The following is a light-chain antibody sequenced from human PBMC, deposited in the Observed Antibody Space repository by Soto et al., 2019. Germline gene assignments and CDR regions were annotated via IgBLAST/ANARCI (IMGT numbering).Light chain of an antibody. V-gene: IGKV3-11*01. CDR1: QSVSSY. Sequence: EIVLTQSPATLSLSPGERATLSCRASQSVSSYLVWYQQKPGQAPRLLIYDASNRATGIPARFSGSGSGTDFTPPISSLEPEDFAVYYCQQRSNWPPWTFGQGTKVEIK. CDR3: QQRSNWPPWT. J-gene: IGKJ1*01. CDR2: DAS.